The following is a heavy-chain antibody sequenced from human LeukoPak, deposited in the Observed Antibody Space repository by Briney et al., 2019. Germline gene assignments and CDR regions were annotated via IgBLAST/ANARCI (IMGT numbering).Heavy chain of an antibody. Sequence: ASVKVSGKASGYTFTSYGISWVRQAPGQGLEWMGWINTNTGNPTYAQGFTGRFVFSLDTSVSTAYLQISSLKAEDTAVYYCARGTYSSSPGNYYFDYWGQGTLVTVSS. CDR3: ARGTYSSSPGNYYFDY. J-gene: IGHJ4*02. D-gene: IGHD6-13*01. CDR1: GYTFTSYG. V-gene: IGHV7-4-1*02. CDR2: INTNTGNP.